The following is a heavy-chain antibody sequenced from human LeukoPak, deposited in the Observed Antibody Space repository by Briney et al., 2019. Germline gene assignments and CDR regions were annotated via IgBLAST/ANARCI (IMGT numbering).Heavy chain of an antibody. CDR2: INPNSGGT. V-gene: IGHV1-2*02. J-gene: IGHJ4*02. Sequence: GASVRVSCKASGYTFTGYYMHWVRQAPGQGLEWMGWINPNSGGTNYAQKFQGRVTITTDESTSTAYMELSSLRSEDTAVYYCARASIAAAPDYWGQGTLVTVSS. D-gene: IGHD6-13*01. CDR1: GYTFTGYY. CDR3: ARASIAAAPDY.